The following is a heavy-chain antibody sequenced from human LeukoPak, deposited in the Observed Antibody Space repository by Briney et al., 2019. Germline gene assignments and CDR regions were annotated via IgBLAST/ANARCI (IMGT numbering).Heavy chain of an antibody. J-gene: IGHJ4*02. CDR1: GGSISSYY. CDR3: ARLFSGF. V-gene: IGHV4-39*01. D-gene: IGHD3-10*01. CDR2: IYYSGST. Sequence: SETLSLTCTVSGGSISSYYWSWIRQPPGKGLEWIGSIYYSGSTYYNPSLKSRVTISVDTSKNQFSLKLSSVTAADTAVYYCARLFSGFWGQGTLVTVSS.